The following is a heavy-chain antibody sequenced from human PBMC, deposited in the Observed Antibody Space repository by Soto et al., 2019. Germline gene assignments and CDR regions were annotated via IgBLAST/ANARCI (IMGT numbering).Heavy chain of an antibody. J-gene: IGHJ4*02. CDR3: ARHNYGSGSTYFDY. V-gene: IGHV4-61*05. D-gene: IGHD3-10*01. CDR2: IYYSGST. CDR1: SGSISSTIYS. Sequence: SETLSLTCTVSSGSISSTIYSWDWIRQPPGKGLEWIGYIYYSGSTNYNPSLKSRVTISVDTSKNQFSLKLNSMTAADTAVYYCARHNYGSGSTYFDYWGQGTLVTVSS.